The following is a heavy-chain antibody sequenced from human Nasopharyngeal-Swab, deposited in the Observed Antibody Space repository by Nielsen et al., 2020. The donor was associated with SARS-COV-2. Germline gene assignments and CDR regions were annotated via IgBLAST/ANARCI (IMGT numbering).Heavy chain of an antibody. CDR3: ANAQYSSGLNLG. J-gene: IGHJ4*02. Sequence: GGSLRLSCAASGFSFSSYGMHWVRQAPGKALEWVAVISYDGSNKYYADSVKGRFTISRDNSKNTLYLQMNSLRAEDTAVYYCANAQYSSGLNLGGGQGTLVTVSS. CDR1: GFSFSSYG. V-gene: IGHV3-30*18. D-gene: IGHD6-19*01. CDR2: ISYDGSNK.